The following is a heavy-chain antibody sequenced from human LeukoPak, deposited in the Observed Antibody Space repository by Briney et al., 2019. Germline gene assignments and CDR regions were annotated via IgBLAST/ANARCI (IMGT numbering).Heavy chain of an antibody. V-gene: IGHV4-59*01. Sequence: SETLSLTCTVSGGSIRSYYWSWIRQPPGKGLEWIGYIYYSGSTNYNPSLKSRVTISVDTSKNQFSLKLSSVTAADTAVYYCARAYGDYWGQGTLVTVSS. CDR1: GGSIRSYY. J-gene: IGHJ4*02. D-gene: IGHD4-17*01. CDR2: IYYSGST. CDR3: ARAYGDY.